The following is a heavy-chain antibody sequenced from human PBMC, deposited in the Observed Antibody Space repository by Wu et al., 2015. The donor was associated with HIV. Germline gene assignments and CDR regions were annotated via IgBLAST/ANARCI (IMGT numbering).Heavy chain of an antibody. J-gene: IGHJ1*01. V-gene: IGHV1-46*01. CDR1: GYTFTNYY. Sequence: QVQLVQSGAEVKKPGASVKVSCKASGYTFTNYYMHWVRQAPVQGLEWMGVIDPSGGRISYAQQFQGRVTMTRDTSVSTVYLELTRLKFDDTAIYYCTKDYGIVGSTLPEYFQHWARATQVTVSS. CDR2: IDPSGGRI. CDR3: TKDYGIVGSTLPEYFQH. D-gene: IGHD1-26*01.